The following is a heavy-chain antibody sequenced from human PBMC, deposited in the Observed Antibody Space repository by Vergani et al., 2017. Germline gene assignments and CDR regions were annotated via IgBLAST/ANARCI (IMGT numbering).Heavy chain of an antibody. Sequence: QVQLQASGPGRVKPSRTLSLTCTMSGGSISAGYYFWSWIRQPAGKGLEWLGHISASGNASHSPSLKTRVSMSVDTSKNQFSLTVTSVTAADTAIYFCARRNGGYYGGGKVHPLRTAFDVWGHGTVVTVSS. J-gene: IGHJ3*01. D-gene: IGHD4-23*01. CDR3: ARRNGGYYGGGKVHPLRTAFDV. V-gene: IGHV4-61*02. CDR1: GGSISAGYYF. CDR2: ISASGNA.